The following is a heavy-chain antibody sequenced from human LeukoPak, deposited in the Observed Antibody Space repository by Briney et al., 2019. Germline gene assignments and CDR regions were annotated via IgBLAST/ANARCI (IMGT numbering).Heavy chain of an antibody. CDR1: GFTFDDYA. J-gene: IGHJ4*02. V-gene: IGHV3-9*01. CDR3: ARDVFYSGSGGYYFDY. CDR2: ISWNSGSI. D-gene: IGHD3-10*01. Sequence: GGSLRLSCAASGFTFDDYAMHWVRQAPGKGLEWVSGISWNSGSIGYADSVKGRFTISRDNAKNSLHLQMSSLRAEDTAVYYCARDVFYSGSGGYYFDYWGQGTLVSVSS.